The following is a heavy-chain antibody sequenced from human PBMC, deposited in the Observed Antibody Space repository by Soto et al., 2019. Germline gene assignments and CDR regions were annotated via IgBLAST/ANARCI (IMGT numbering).Heavy chain of an antibody. D-gene: IGHD3-16*01. J-gene: IGHJ6*02. CDR2: IWYDGSNK. CDR1: VFTFSSYG. V-gene: IGHV3-33*01. CDR3: ARAPPRWVYYYYGMDV. Sequence: PGGSLRLSCAASVFTFSSYGMHWVRQAPGKGLEWVAVIWYDGSNKYYADSVKGRFTISRDNSKNTLYLQMNSLRAEDTAVYYCARAPPRWVYYYYGMDVWGQGTTVTVSS.